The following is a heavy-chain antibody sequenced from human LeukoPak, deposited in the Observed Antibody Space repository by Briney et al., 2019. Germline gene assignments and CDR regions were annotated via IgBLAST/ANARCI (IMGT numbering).Heavy chain of an antibody. CDR3: ARDRKWDDLGFIDY. Sequence: PGGSLRLSCAASGFTFSSYGMHWVRQAPGKGLEWVAVIWYDGSNKYYADSVKGRFTISRDNSKNTLYLQMNSLRAEDTAAYYCARDRKWDDLGFIDYWGQGTLVTVSS. J-gene: IGHJ4*02. V-gene: IGHV3-33*01. D-gene: IGHD1-26*01. CDR1: GFTFSSYG. CDR2: IWYDGSNK.